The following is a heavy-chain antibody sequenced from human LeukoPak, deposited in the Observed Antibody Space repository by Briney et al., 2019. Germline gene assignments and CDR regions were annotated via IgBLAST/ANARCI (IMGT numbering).Heavy chain of an antibody. CDR2: MYSNGGGR. V-gene: IGHV4-39*01. CDR3: TRRTYSTYMDV. CDR1: GGSMITYTFY. J-gene: IGHJ6*03. Sequence: KPSETLSLTCTASGGSMITYTFYWVWIRQPPGKGLEWIANMYSNGGGRQYNRSLTNRVSISVDTSKNQFFLNLNSVTAADTAIYYCTRRTYSTYMDVWGQGTTVTVSS. D-gene: IGHD1-7*01.